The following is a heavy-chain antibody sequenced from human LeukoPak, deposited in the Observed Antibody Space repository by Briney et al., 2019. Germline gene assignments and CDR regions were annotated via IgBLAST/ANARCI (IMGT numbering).Heavy chain of an antibody. J-gene: IGHJ3*02. CDR2: ISSSGSTI. Sequence: GGSLRLSCAASGFTFSSYAMSWIRQAPGKGLEWVSYISSSGSTIYYADSVKGRFTISRDNAKNSLYLQMNSLRAEDTAVYYCARGYCSSTSCPPRDAFDIWGQGTMVTVSS. V-gene: IGHV3-11*01. D-gene: IGHD2-2*01. CDR1: GFTFSSYA. CDR3: ARGYCSSTSCPPRDAFDI.